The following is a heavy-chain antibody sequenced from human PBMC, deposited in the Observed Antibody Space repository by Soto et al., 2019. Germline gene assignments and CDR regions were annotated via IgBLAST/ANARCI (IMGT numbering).Heavy chain of an antibody. Sequence: ASVKVSCKASGYTFTSYGISWVRQAAGQGPEWMGWMNPVNLNTAYAQQFQGRVIMTTNTSINTAYMELSSLRFEDTAVYYCATGHPPGHWGQGTLVTVSS. CDR3: ATGHPPGH. CDR1: GYTFTSYG. V-gene: IGHV1-8*02. CDR2: MNPVNLNT. J-gene: IGHJ4*02.